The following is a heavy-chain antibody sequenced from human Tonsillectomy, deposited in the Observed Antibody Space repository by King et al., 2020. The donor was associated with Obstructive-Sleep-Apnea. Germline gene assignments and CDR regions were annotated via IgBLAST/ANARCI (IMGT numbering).Heavy chain of an antibody. J-gene: IGHJ6*02. V-gene: IGHV4-59*01. CDR3: ARVDGDYYYGMDV. CDR2: IFDSGST. Sequence: VQLQESGPGLVKPSETLSLTCTVSGGFISSYYWSCIRQPPGKGLEWIGDIFDSGSTNYNPSLKSRVTISVDTSKNQFTLKLSSGTAADTAVYYCARVDGDYYYGMDVWGQGTTVTVSS. CDR1: GGFISSYY. D-gene: IGHD4-17*01.